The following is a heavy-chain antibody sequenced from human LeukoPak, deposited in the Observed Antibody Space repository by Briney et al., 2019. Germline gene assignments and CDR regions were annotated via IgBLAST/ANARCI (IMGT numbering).Heavy chain of an antibody. CDR1: GFTFSSYA. CDR3: AKVGDCSGGSCYGGFDY. D-gene: IGHD2-15*01. Sequence: GGSLRLSCVASGFTFSSYAMCWVRQAPGKGLEWVSGFGGTGGSGGNTYYADSVKGRFTISRDNAKNTLYLQMNSLRVEDTAVYYCAKVGDCSGGSCYGGFDYWGQGTLVTVSS. J-gene: IGHJ4*02. V-gene: IGHV3-23*01. CDR2: FGGTGGSGGNT.